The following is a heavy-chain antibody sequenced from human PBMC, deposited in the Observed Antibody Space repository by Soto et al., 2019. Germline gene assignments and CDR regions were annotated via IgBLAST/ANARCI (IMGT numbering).Heavy chain of an antibody. V-gene: IGHV4-38-2*01. J-gene: IGHJ4*02. Sequence: SETLSLTGSVSGYPMSSSYYLGWIRQPPGKGLEWIGSIYHSGSTYYNPSFKSRVTISVDTSKNQFSLKLSSVTAADTAVYYCTTLRLDYWGQGTLVTASS. CDR3: TTLRLDY. CDR2: IYHSGST. CDR1: GYPMSSSYY. D-gene: IGHD3-9*01.